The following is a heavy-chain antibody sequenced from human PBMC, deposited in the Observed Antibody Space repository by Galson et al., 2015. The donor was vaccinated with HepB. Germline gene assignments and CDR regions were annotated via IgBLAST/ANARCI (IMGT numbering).Heavy chain of an antibody. Sequence: SLRLSCAVSGFRFNVYDMNWVRQAPGKGLEWVSGITNSGSRTYYAESGKGRFTLSRDNSKNTVFLQMSSLRAEDTAIYYCAKGAYMSSYSLYGMDAWGQGTTVIVSS. CDR1: GFRFNVYD. D-gene: IGHD6-6*01. CDR3: AKGAYMSSYSLYGMDA. J-gene: IGHJ6*02. CDR2: ITNSGSRT. V-gene: IGHV3-23*05.